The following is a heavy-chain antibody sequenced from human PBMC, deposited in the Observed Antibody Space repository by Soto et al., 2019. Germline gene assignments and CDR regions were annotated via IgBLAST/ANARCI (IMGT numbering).Heavy chain of an antibody. CDR1: GVTFSSSI. J-gene: IGHJ5*02. CDR2: IVIGSGNT. CDR3: APVPVPGNNNWFDP. Sequence: QMPLVQSGPEVKKPGTSVKVSCKASGVTFSSSIVQWVRQARGQRLEWIGWIVIGSGNTNYAQKFHERVTISRDMSTSTAYMELNSLRSEDTAVYYCAPVPVPGNNNWFDPWGQGTLVTVSS. V-gene: IGHV1-58*01. D-gene: IGHD6-19*01.